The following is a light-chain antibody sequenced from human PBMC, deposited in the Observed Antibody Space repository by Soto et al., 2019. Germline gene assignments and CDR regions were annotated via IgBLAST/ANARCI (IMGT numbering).Light chain of an antibody. J-gene: IGKJ1*01. CDR2: DAS. V-gene: IGKV1-5*01. Sequence: DIQMTQSPSTLSASVGDRVTITCRASQSISSWLAWYQQKPGKAPKLLIYDASSLESGVPSSFSGSGSGTEFTLTNSSLQPDDFATYYCQQYNSYSTFGQGTKVEIK. CDR3: QQYNSYST. CDR1: QSISSW.